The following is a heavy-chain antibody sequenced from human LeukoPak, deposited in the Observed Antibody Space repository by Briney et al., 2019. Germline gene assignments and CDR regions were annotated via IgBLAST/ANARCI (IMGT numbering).Heavy chain of an antibody. CDR2: IYYSGST. Sequence: SDTLSLTCTVSGGSISSYYWSWIRQPPGKGLEWIGYIYYSGSTDYHPSLKSRVTISVDTSKNQFSLKLSSVTAADTAVYYCARGAYSSSSRVVFDYWGQGTLVTVSS. CDR1: GGSISSYY. CDR3: ARGAYSSSSRVVFDY. J-gene: IGHJ4*02. V-gene: IGHV4-59*07. D-gene: IGHD6-6*01.